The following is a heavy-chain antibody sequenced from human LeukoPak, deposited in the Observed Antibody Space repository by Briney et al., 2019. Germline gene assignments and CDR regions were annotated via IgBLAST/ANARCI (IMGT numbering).Heavy chain of an antibody. CDR2: IYHSGST. D-gene: IGHD2-2*01. CDR3: VNGGYSSVTSCYPKCIVP. CDR1: GRSISSYH. J-gene: IGHJ5*02. V-gene: IGHV4-59*01. Sequence: SETLSLTCTVSGRSISSYHWSWIRQPPGKGLEWIGYIYHSGSTNYNPSLERRVTMSVDTSKNQFSLKLRSVTAGETAVYYCVNGGYSSVTSCYPKCIVPLGEGTLLTDSS.